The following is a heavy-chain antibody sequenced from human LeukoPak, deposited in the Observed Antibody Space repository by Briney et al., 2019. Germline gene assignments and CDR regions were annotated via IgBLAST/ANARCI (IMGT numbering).Heavy chain of an antibody. CDR1: GGSISSSNW. CDR3: ARLSIGIAAAGTG. D-gene: IGHD6-13*01. CDR2: IYHSGST. V-gene: IGHV4-4*02. J-gene: IGHJ4*02. Sequence: SGTLSLTCAVSGGSISSSNWWSWVRQPPGKGLEWIGEIYHSGSTNYNPSLKSRVTISVDKSKNQFSLKLSSVTAADTAMYYCARLSIGIAAAGTGWGQGTLVTVSS.